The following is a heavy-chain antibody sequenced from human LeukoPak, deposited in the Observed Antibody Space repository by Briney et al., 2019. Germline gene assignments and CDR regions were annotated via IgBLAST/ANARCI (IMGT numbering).Heavy chain of an antibody. D-gene: IGHD4-23*01. Sequence: GGSLRLSCAASGFTVSSNYMSWVRQAPGKGLEWVSVIYSGGSTYYADSVKGRFTISRDNSKNTLYLQMNSLRAEDTAVYYCAKDLVTVVTPDDYWGQGTLVTVSS. CDR3: AKDLVTVVTPDDY. J-gene: IGHJ4*02. CDR2: IYSGGST. CDR1: GFTVSSNY. V-gene: IGHV3-53*01.